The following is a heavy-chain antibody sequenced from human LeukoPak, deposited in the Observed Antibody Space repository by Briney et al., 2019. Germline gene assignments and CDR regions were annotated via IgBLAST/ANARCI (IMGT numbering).Heavy chain of an antibody. J-gene: IGHJ4*02. Sequence: PSETLSLTCAVYGGSFSAYYWSWIRQSPGKGLEWIGEINHSGTTNYNPSLKSRVTMSVDSSKNQFSPKLSSATAADTAVYYCAREGSYSGSGSPPLDYWGQGTLVTVSS. D-gene: IGHD3-10*01. CDR1: GGSFSAYY. CDR3: AREGSYSGSGSPPLDY. CDR2: INHSGTT. V-gene: IGHV4-34*01.